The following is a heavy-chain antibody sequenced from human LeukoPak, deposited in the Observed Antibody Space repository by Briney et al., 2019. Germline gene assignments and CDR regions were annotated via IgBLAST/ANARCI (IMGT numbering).Heavy chain of an antibody. D-gene: IGHD1-20*01. Sequence: HPGRSLRLSCAASGFTFSSYAMHWVRQAPGKGLEWVAVISYDGSNKYYADSVKGRFTISRDNSKNTLYLQMNSLRAEDTAVYYCARGFKWKFDYWGQGTLVTVSS. CDR1: GFTFSSYA. CDR2: ISYDGSNK. V-gene: IGHV3-30-3*01. CDR3: ARGFKWKFDY. J-gene: IGHJ4*02.